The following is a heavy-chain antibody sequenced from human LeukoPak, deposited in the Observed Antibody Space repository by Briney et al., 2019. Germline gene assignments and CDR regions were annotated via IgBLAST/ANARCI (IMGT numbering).Heavy chain of an antibody. CDR3: ARQGPGYCSSTSCYGVDS. CDR2: INTNTGNP. Sequence: ASVKVSCKAPGYTFTTYAMNWVRQAPGQGLEWMGWINTNTGNPTYAQGFTGRFVFSLDTSVSTAYLQISSLKAEDTAVYYCARQGPGYCSSTSCYGVDSWGQGTLVTVSS. J-gene: IGHJ4*02. D-gene: IGHD2-2*01. V-gene: IGHV7-4-1*02. CDR1: GYTFTTYA.